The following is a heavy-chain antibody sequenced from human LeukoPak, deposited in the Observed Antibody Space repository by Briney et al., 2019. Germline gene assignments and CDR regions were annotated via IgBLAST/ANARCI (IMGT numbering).Heavy chain of an antibody. V-gene: IGHV3-23*01. CDR3: AKGDDYGGNSAVFDY. J-gene: IGHJ4*02. CDR2: ISGSGGST. D-gene: IGHD4-23*01. CDR1: GGTFSSYA. Sequence: SCKASGGTFSSYAMSWVRQAPGKGLEWVSAISGSGGSTYYADSVKGRFTISGDNSKNTLYLQMNSLRAEDTAVYYCAKGDDYGGNSAVFDYWGQGTLVTVS.